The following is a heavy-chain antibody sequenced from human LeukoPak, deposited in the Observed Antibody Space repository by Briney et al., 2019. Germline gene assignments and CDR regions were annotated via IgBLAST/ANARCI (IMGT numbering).Heavy chain of an antibody. CDR3: AREYYYESSDYYVVLSGAFDI. D-gene: IGHD3-22*01. V-gene: IGHV1-2*02. CDR1: GSTFTDYY. J-gene: IGHJ3*02. CDR2: INPNSGGT. Sequence: ASVKVSCKASGSTFTDYYMHWVRQAPGQGLEWMGWINPNSGGTNFAQKFQGRVTMTRDTSISTAYMELSSLRSDDTAVYYCAREYYYESSDYYVVLSGAFDIWGQGTMVTVSS.